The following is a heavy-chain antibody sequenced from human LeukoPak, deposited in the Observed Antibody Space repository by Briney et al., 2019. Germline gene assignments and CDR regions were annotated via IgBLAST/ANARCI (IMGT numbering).Heavy chain of an antibody. Sequence: GASVKVSCKASGYTFTSYGISWVRQAPGQGLEWMGWISAYNGNTNYAQKLQGRVTMTTDTSTSTAYMELRSLRSDDTAVYYCARDYDYVWGSYLKRPARSYYFDYWGQGTLVTVSS. V-gene: IGHV1-18*01. J-gene: IGHJ4*02. CDR2: ISAYNGNT. CDR1: GYTFTSYG. D-gene: IGHD3-16*02. CDR3: ARDYDYVWGSYLKRPARSYYFDY.